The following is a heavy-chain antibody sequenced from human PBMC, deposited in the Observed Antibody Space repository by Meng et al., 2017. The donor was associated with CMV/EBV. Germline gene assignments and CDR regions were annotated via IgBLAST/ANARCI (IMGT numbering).Heavy chain of an antibody. J-gene: IGHJ5*02. V-gene: IGHV1-58*01. CDR2: IVVGSGNT. CDR3: AAFPIAAAGTWGWFDP. D-gene: IGHD6-13*01. Sequence: SVKVSCKASGFTFTSSAVQWVRQARGQRLEWIGWIVVGSGNTNYAQKFQERVTITRDMSTSTAYMELSSLRSEDTAVYYCAAFPIAAAGTWGWFDPWGQGTLVTVS. CDR1: GFTFTSSA.